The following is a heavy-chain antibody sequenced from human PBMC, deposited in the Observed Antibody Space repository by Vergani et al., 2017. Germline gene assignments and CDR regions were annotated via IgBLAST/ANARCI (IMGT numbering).Heavy chain of an antibody. J-gene: IGHJ4*02. Sequence: EVQLVESGGGLVQPGGSLRLSCAASGFTVSSNYMSWVRQAPGKGLEWVSSISSSSSYIYYADSVKGRFTISRDNAKNSLYLQMNSLRAEDTAVYYCATLDTAMVDYWGQGTLVTVSS. CDR3: ATLDTAMVDY. V-gene: IGHV3-21*01. CDR1: GFTVSSNY. D-gene: IGHD5-18*01. CDR2: ISSSSSYI.